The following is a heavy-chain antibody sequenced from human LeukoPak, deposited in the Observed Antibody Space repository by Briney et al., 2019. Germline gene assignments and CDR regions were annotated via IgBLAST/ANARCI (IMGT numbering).Heavy chain of an antibody. V-gene: IGHV3-7*01. CDR1: GFTFSNYW. CDR3: ARARGNWNRGGPSYYYYMDV. J-gene: IGHJ6*03. Sequence: HPGGSLRLSCAASGFTFSNYWMSWVRQAPGKGLEWVANIKQDGSEKYYVDSVKGRFTISRDNAKNSLSLQMNSLRAEDTAVYYCARARGNWNRGGPSYYYYMDVWGKGTTVTVSS. CDR2: IKQDGSEK. D-gene: IGHD1-20*01.